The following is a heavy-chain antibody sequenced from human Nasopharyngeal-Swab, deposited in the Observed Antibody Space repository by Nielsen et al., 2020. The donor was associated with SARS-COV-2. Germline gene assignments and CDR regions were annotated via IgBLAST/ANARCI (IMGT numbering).Heavy chain of an antibody. V-gene: IGHV1-2*04. J-gene: IGHJ4*02. D-gene: IGHD3-22*01. CDR2: INPNSGGT. CDR1: GHTFTGYC. CDR3: ARDRQDSSGYEPFDY. Sequence: ASVKVSCKASGHTFTGYCIHWVRQAPGQRLEWMGWINPNSGGTNYAQKFQGWVTMTRDTSISTAYMELSRLRSDDTAVYYCARDRQDSSGYEPFDYWGQGTLVTVSS.